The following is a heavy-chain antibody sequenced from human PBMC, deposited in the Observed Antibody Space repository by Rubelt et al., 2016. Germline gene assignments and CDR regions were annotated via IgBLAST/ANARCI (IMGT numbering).Heavy chain of an antibody. CDR1: GGTFSSYA. Sequence: QVQLVQSGAEVKKPGSSVKVSCKASGGTFSSYAISWVRQAPGQGLEWMGGIIPVFGTANYAQKFQGRRTMPADESTSTAYMELSSLRSEDTAVYYCATTIAIRPYCFDYWGQGTLVTVSS. CDR2: IIPVFGTA. D-gene: IGHD6-6*01. V-gene: IGHV1-69*01. J-gene: IGHJ4*02. CDR3: ATTIAIRPYCFDY.